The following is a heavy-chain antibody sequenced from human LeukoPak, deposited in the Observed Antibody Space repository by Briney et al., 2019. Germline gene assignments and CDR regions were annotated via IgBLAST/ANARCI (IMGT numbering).Heavy chain of an antibody. CDR3: ARGTYYSSSGSYYNLDQ. V-gene: IGHV4-31*03. J-gene: IGHJ4*02. CDR2: IFYSGST. D-gene: IGHD3-10*01. CDR1: GGSISSSGYY. Sequence: PSQTLSLTCTVSGGSISSSGYYWTWIRQHPGKGLEWLGYIFYSGSTYYNPSLKGRFTISLDTSKNQLSLKLSSVTAADTAVYYFARGTYYSSSGSYYNLDQWGQGTLVTVSS.